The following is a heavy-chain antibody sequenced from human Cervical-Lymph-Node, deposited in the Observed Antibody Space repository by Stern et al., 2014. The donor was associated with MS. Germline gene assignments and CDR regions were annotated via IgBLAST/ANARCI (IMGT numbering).Heavy chain of an antibody. CDR2: IFPRDSNT. Sequence: EVQLVQSGAEVKKPGESLKISCEASGYLFDDYWIGWVRQMSGRGLELVAIIFPRDSNTRYSPSVQGQVTISADKSISTAYLHWSSLKPPAPAMYYCARSPATPSGYDRFDYWGQGALVTVSS. V-gene: IGHV5-51*03. CDR1: GYLFDDYW. CDR3: ARSPATPSGYDRFDY. D-gene: IGHD5-12*01. J-gene: IGHJ4*02.